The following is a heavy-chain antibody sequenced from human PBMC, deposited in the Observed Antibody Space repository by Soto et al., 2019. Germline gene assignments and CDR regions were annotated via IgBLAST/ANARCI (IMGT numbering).Heavy chain of an antibody. CDR2: TYYRSKWYY. CDR1: GDSVPSNSAA. J-gene: IGHJ3*02. CDR3: ARYSSPPSQYALDI. D-gene: IGHD6-19*01. V-gene: IGHV6-1*01. Sequence: SQTRSLPCAISGDSVPSNSAAWNWVRQSPSRGLEWLGRTYYRSKWYYDYAESVESLITFKPDTSKNQVSLQLNSVTPEDTAVYYCARYSSPPSQYALDIWGQGTMVTVSS.